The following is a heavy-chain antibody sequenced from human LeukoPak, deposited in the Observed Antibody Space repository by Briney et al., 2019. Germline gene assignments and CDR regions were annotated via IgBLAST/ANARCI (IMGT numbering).Heavy chain of an antibody. CDR3: ARPSSGSYWDAFDI. J-gene: IGHJ3*02. D-gene: IGHD1-26*01. V-gene: IGHV3-11*01. Sequence: PGGSLILSCAASGFTFSDYYMIWIRQAPGKGLEWVSYISSSGSTIYYADSVKGRFTISRDNAKNSLYLQMNSLRAEDTAVYYCARPSSGSYWDAFDIWGQGTMVTVSS. CDR1: GFTFSDYY. CDR2: ISSSGSTI.